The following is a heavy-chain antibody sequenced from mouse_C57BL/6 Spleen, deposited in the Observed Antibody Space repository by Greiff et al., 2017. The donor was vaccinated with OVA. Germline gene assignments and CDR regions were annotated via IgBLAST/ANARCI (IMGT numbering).Heavy chain of an antibody. J-gene: IGHJ2*01. D-gene: IGHD2-3*01. CDR1: GYTFTSYW. CDR3: ARGRDGYYG. Sequence: QVQLQQSGAELVKPGASVKMSCKASGYTFTSYWITWVKQRPGQGLEWIGDIYPGSGSTNYTEKFKSKATLTVDTSSSTAYMLLSSLTSEDSAVYYCARGRDGYYGWGQGTTLTVSS. V-gene: IGHV1-55*01. CDR2: IYPGSGST.